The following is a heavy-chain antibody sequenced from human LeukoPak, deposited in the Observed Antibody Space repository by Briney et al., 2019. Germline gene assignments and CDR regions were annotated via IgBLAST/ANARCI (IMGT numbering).Heavy chain of an antibody. J-gene: IGHJ4*02. V-gene: IGHV3-30*09. CDR3: ARDRRPTISVPYYFDY. Sequence: GGSLRLSCAASGFTFTNYAFHWVRQAPGKGLEGVAVVSFEGGNKYYADSVTGRIDISRVNSKSTMFLQIYSLKPEDTAVYYCARDRRPTISVPYYFDYWGQGTLVTVSS. CDR1: GFTFTNYA. D-gene: IGHD1-14*01. CDR2: VSFEGGNK.